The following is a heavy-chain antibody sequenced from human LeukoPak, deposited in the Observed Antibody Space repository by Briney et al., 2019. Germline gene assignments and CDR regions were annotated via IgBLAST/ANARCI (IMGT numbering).Heavy chain of an antibody. CDR3: AKGDWYFDY. CDR1: GFTFSSYW. Sequence: GGSLRLSCAASGFTFSSYWMSWVRQAPGKGLEWVAVISYDGSNKYYADSVKGRFTISRDNSKNTLYLQMNSLRAEDTAVYYCAKGDWYFDYWGQGTLVTVSS. J-gene: IGHJ4*02. CDR2: ISYDGSNK. V-gene: IGHV3-30-3*01. D-gene: IGHD1-26*01.